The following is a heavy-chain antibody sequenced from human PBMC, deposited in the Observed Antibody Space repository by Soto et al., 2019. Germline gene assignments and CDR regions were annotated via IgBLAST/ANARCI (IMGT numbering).Heavy chain of an antibody. Sequence: GGSLRLSCAASGFTFDDYAMHWVRQAPGKGLEWVSGISWNSGSIGYADSVKGRFTISRDNAKNSLYLQMNSLRAEDTALYYCAKDIFGSGVGGIDYWGQGTLVTVSS. J-gene: IGHJ4*02. CDR2: ISWNSGSI. V-gene: IGHV3-9*01. CDR3: AKDIFGSGVGGIDY. CDR1: GFTFDDYA. D-gene: IGHD3-10*01.